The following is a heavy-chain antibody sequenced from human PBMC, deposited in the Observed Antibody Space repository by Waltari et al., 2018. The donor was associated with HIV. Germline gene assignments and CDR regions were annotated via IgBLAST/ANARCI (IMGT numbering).Heavy chain of an antibody. V-gene: IGHV3-15*01. Sequence: EVQLVESGGGLVKPGGSLRLSCAASGFPFSNAWMSWVRQAPGKGLEWVGRIKSKTDGGTTDYAAPVKGRFTISRDDSKNTLYLQMNSLKTEDTAVYYCTTEGNVVVPAARGYWGQGTLVTVSS. D-gene: IGHD2-2*01. J-gene: IGHJ4*02. CDR2: IKSKTDGGTT. CDR1: GFPFSNAW. CDR3: TTEGNVVVPAARGY.